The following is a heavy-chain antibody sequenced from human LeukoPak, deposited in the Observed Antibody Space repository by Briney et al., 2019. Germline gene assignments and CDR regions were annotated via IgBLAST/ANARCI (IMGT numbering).Heavy chain of an antibody. D-gene: IGHD2-15*01. V-gene: IGHV3-48*03. Sequence: PGGSLRLSCAASGFTFSSYEMNWVRQAPGKGLEWVSYISSSGSTIYYADSVKGRFTISRDNAKNSLYLQMNSLRAEDTAVYNCARDAVVVVAASGPGYYFDYWGQGTLVTVSS. J-gene: IGHJ4*02. CDR2: ISSSGSTI. CDR3: ARDAVVVVAASGPGYYFDY. CDR1: GFTFSSYE.